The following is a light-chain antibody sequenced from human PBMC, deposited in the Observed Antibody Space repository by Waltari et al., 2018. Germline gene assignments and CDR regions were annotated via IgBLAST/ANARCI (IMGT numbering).Light chain of an antibody. CDR3: ASWDDSHYV. CDR2: RNT. J-gene: IGLJ1*01. CDR1: NSNLGSNY. V-gene: IGLV1-47*01. Sequence: QSVLTQPPSASETPGQRVTISCSGSNSNLGSNYLYWYQQLPGTAPKLLIYRNTQRPSGVPDRLSASTSGTSASLAIDGLRSEDEAVYYCASWDDSHYVFGPGTQVTVL.